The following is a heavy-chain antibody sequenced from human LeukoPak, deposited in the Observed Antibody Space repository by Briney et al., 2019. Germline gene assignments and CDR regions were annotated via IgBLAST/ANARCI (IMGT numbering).Heavy chain of an antibody. CDR1: GGSISSYY. D-gene: IGHD3-9*01. CDR2: IYYSGST. J-gene: IGHJ5*02. V-gene: IGHV4-59*01. Sequence: SETLSLTCTVSGGSISSYYWSWIRQPPGKGLEWIGYIYYSGSTNYNPSPKSRVTISVDTSKNQFSLKLSSVTAADTAVYYCARTYYDILTGYYHSWFDPWGQGTLVTVSS. CDR3: ARTYYDILTGYYHSWFDP.